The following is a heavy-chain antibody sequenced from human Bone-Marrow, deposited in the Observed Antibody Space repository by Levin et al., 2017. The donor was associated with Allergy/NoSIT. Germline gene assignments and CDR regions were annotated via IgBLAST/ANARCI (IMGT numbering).Heavy chain of an antibody. D-gene: IGHD6-13*01. J-gene: IGHJ6*02. CDR2: ISAYNGNT. CDR3: AGAEAAASGAGGMDV. Sequence: ASVKVSCKASGYTFTSYGISWVRQAPGQGLEWMGWISAYNGNTNYAQKLQGRVTMTTDTSTSTAYMELRSLRSDDTAVYYCAGAEAAASGAGGMDVWGQGTTVTVSS. CDR1: GYTFTSYG. V-gene: IGHV1-18*01.